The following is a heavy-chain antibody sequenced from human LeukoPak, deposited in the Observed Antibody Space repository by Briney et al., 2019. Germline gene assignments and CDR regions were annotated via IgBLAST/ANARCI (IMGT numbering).Heavy chain of an antibody. V-gene: IGHV1-2*02. J-gene: IGHJ4*02. CDR1: GYTFTGYY. CDR2: INPNSGGT. D-gene: IGHD5-24*01. CDR3: ARDSRRWLQFEGFGY. Sequence: GASVKVSCKASGYTFTGYYMHWVRQAPGQGLEWMGWINPNSGGTNYAQKFQGRVTMTRDTSISTAYMELSRLRSDDTAVYYCARDSRRWLQFEGFGYWGQGTLVTVSS.